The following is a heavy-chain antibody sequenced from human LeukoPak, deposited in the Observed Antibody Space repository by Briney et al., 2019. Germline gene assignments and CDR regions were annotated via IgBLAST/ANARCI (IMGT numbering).Heavy chain of an antibody. D-gene: IGHD6-13*01. Sequence: EASVTVSCTASGYTFTSYYMHWVRQAPGQGLEWMGLINPSGGSTSYAQKFQGRVTMTRDTSTSTVYMELSSLRSEDTAVFYCARDSCSWYYFDYWGQGTLVTVSS. J-gene: IGHJ4*02. CDR1: GYTFTSYY. CDR2: INPSGGST. CDR3: ARDSCSWYYFDY. V-gene: IGHV1-46*01.